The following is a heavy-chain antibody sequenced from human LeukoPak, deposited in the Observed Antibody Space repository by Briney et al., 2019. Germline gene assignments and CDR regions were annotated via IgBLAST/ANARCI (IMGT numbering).Heavy chain of an antibody. CDR3: ARSGQYYDSSGYWGY. D-gene: IGHD3-22*01. Sequence: ASVKVSCTASVYTFTGYYMHWVRQAPGQGLEWMGRINPNSGGTNYAQKFQGRVTMTRDTSLSTAYMELSRLRSDATAVYYCARSGQYYDSSGYWGYWGQGTLVTVSS. V-gene: IGHV1-2*06. CDR2: INPNSGGT. CDR1: VYTFTGYY. J-gene: IGHJ4*02.